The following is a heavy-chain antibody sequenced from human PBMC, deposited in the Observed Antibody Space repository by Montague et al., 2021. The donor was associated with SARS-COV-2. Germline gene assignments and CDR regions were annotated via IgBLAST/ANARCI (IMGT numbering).Heavy chain of an antibody. CDR3: ARLGLGGYDILTGYYQSGMDV. CDR1: GGSISSYS. V-gene: IGHV4-59*08. CDR2: IFYSGST. J-gene: IGHJ6*02. Sequence: SETLSLTCTDSGGSISSYSWSWIRQPPGKGLEWIGSIFYSGSTNYNPSLKSQVTISVDTSKKQFSLKLSSVTAADTAVYYCARLGLGGYDILTGYYQSGMDVWGQGTTVTVSS. D-gene: IGHD3-9*01.